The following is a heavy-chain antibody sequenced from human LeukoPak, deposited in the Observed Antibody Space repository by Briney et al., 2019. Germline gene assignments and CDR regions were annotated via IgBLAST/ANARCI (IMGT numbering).Heavy chain of an antibody. D-gene: IGHD6-19*01. J-gene: IGHJ3*02. CDR1: GFTFSSYW. CDR3: ARIQTEQWRFYLGDLGDAFDI. CDR2: IKQDGGEK. V-gene: IGHV3-7*01. Sequence: GGSLRLSCAASGFTFSSYWMSWVRQAPGKGLEWVANIKQDGGEKYYVDSVKGRFTISRDNAKNSLYLQMNSLRAEDTAVYYCARIQTEQWRFYLGDLGDAFDIWGQGTMVTVSS.